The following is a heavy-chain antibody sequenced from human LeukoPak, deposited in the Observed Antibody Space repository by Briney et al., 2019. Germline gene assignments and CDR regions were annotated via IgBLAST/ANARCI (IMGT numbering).Heavy chain of an antibody. J-gene: IGHJ3*01. CDR1: GGSISSYY. V-gene: IGHV4-4*07. D-gene: IGHD3-10*01. CDR2: IYTSGST. CDR3: ARWGEHSALRIHAFDV. Sequence: SETLSLTCTVSGGSISSYYWSWIRQPAGKGLEWIGRIYTSGSTNYNPSLSSRVTLSVDTSTNQFSLKLRSVTAADTAVYYCARWGEHSALRIHAFDVWGLGTMVTVSS.